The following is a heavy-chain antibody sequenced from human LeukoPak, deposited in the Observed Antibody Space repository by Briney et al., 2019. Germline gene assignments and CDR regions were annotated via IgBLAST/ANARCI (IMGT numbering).Heavy chain of an antibody. Sequence: GASVKVSCKASGYTFTSYGISWVRQAPGQGLERMGWISAYNGNTNYAQKLQGRVTMTTDTSTSTAYMELRSLRSEDTAVYYCARAPAARMGLLWYYFDYWGQGTLVTVSS. D-gene: IGHD6-6*01. CDR1: GYTFTSYG. CDR3: ARAPAARMGLLWYYFDY. CDR2: ISAYNGNT. V-gene: IGHV1-18*01. J-gene: IGHJ4*02.